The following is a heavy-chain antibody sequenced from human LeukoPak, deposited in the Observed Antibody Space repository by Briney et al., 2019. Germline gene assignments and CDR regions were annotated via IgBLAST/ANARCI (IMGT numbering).Heavy chain of an antibody. CDR2: IIPMSGTA. CDR1: GATFGNYA. Sequence: SVKVSCKASGATFGNYAITWVRQAPGQGLEWMGRIIPMSGTASYAQKFQGRVTITADRSTSTAYMEVSSLRSEDTAVYYCARSYSSSWNWFDPWRQGTLVTVYS. CDR3: ARSYSSSWNWFDP. D-gene: IGHD6-13*01. V-gene: IGHV1-69*06. J-gene: IGHJ5*02.